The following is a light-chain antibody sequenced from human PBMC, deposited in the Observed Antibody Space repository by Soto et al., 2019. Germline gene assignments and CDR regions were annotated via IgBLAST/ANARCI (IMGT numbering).Light chain of an antibody. CDR3: SSYTSSSLYV. Sequence: QSALTQPASVSGSPGQSITISCTGTSSDVGGYSYVSWYQQLPGKAPKLMIYDVSDRPSGVSNRFSGSKSGNTASLTISGLQAEDEADYYCSSYTSSSLYVFGTRTKVTVL. V-gene: IGLV2-14*01. CDR1: SSDVGGYSY. CDR2: DVS. J-gene: IGLJ1*01.